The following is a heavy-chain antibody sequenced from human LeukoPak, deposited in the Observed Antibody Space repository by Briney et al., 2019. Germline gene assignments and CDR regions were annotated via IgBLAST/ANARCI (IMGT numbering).Heavy chain of an antibody. CDR1: GYTFTGYY. J-gene: IGHJ6*03. CDR3: ARVGITMVRGTFYYYYYYMDV. Sequence: ASVKVSCKASGYTFTGYYMHWVRQAPGQGLEWMGWINPNSGGTNYAQKFQGRVTMTRDTSISTAYMELSSLRSEDTAVYYCARVGITMVRGTFYYYYYYMDVWGKGTTVTISS. D-gene: IGHD3-10*01. CDR2: INPNSGGT. V-gene: IGHV1-2*02.